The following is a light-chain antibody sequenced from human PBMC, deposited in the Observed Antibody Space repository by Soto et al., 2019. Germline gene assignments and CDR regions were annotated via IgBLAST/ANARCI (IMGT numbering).Light chain of an antibody. J-gene: IGKJ5*01. Sequence: DIQMTQSPSTLSASVGDRVTITCRASQTISTWLAWYQHKPGKAPNLLIYDASTLMSGVPSRFSGSGSGTEFTLTISSLQPDDFATYYCQQYNSHSFGQGTRLEI. CDR1: QTISTW. CDR2: DAS. CDR3: QQYNSHS. V-gene: IGKV1-5*01.